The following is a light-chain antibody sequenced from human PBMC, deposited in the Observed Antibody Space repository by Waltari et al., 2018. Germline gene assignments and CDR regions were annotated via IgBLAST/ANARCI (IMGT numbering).Light chain of an antibody. V-gene: IGLV2-8*01. Sequence: QSALTQPPSASGSPGQSVTISCTGTSSDVGGYKFVSWYQQHPGRAPKLMLHEVNQGPSAVPVRFSGSKSDNTASLTVTGLQAEDEADYYISSYAGGNNLVFGTGTKVTVL. J-gene: IGLJ1*01. CDR2: EVN. CDR1: SSDVGGYKF. CDR3: SSYAGGNNLV.